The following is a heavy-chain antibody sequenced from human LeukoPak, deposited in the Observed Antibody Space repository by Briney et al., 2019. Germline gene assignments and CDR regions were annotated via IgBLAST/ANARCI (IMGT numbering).Heavy chain of an antibody. Sequence: GRSLRLSCAASGFTFSDHAMHWVRQAPGKGLEWVSAVSIAADTFYPGSVKGRFTISRENAKNSLYPQMNSLRVEDTAVYYCVRQKKSHGNFDYWGQGTLVTVSS. CDR2: VSIAADT. CDR1: GFTFSDHA. CDR3: VRQKKSHGNFDY. V-gene: IGHV3-13*01. D-gene: IGHD1-26*01. J-gene: IGHJ4*02.